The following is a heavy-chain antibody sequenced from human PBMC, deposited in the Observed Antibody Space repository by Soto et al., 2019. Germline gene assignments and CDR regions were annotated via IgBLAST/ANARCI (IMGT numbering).Heavy chain of an antibody. D-gene: IGHD7-27*01. Sequence: QITLKESGPTLVKPTQTLTLTCTFSGFSLSTSGVGVGWIRQPPGKALEWLAFLYWDDDKRYSPSLKSRLTITKHPSKTQVPLTMTNMDPGATATSYCARTSVNWGSRGLVDYWGQGTLVTVAS. CDR1: GFSLSTSGVG. CDR2: LYWDDDK. V-gene: IGHV2-5*02. CDR3: ARTSVNWGSRGLVDY. J-gene: IGHJ4*02.